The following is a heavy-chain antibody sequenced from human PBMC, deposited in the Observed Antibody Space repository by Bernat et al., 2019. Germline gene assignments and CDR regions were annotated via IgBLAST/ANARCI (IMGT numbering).Heavy chain of an antibody. CDR1: GFTFSSYG. CDR2: ISYDGSNK. V-gene: IGHV3-30*18. CDR3: AKDLRVGSGWPRVHGMDV. J-gene: IGHJ6*02. D-gene: IGHD6-19*01. Sequence: QVQLVESGGGVVQPGRSLRLSCAASGFTFSSYGMHWVRQAPGKGLEWVAVISYDGSNKYYADSVKGRFTISRDNSKNTLYLQMNSLRAEDTAVYYCAKDLRVGSGWPRVHGMDVWGQGTTVTVSS.